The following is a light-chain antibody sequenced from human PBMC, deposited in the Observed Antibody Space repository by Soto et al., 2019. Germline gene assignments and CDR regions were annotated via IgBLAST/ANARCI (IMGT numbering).Light chain of an antibody. J-gene: IGKJ2*01. CDR3: LQYNNWPQYT. Sequence: EIVMTQSPATLSVSPGERATLSCRASQSFSSNLAWYQQRPGQAPRLLIYGASTRVTGIPARFSGSGSGTEFTLTISSLQSEDFAVYYCLQYNNWPQYTFGQGTKLEIK. CDR2: GAS. CDR1: QSFSSN. V-gene: IGKV3-15*01.